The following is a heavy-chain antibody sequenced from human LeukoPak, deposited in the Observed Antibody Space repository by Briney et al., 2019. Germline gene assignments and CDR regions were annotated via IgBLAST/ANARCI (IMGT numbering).Heavy chain of an antibody. CDR2: IYYSGST. CDR3: ARGHELRYFDWLTARTVDAFDI. D-gene: IGHD3-9*01. CDR1: GGSISSSSYY. J-gene: IGHJ3*02. Sequence: PSETLSLTCTVSGGSISSSSYYWGWIRQPPGKGLEWIGSIYYSGSTYYNPSLKSRVTISVDTSKNQFSLKLSSVTAADTAVYYCARGHELRYFDWLTARTVDAFDIWGQGTMVTVSS. V-gene: IGHV4-39*07.